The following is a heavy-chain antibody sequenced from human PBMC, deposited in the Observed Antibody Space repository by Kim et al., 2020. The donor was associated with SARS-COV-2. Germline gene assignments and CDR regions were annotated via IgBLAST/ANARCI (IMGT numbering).Heavy chain of an antibody. D-gene: IGHD7-27*01. Sequence: SETLSLTCTVSGGSISSYYWSWIRQPPGKGLEWIGYIYYSGSTNYNPSLKSRVTISVDTSKNQFSLKLSSVTAADAAWYYCARGPGWFDPWGQGTLVTVSS. CDR1: GGSISSYY. CDR3: ARGPGWFDP. CDR2: IYYSGST. J-gene: IGHJ5*02. V-gene: IGHV4-59*01.